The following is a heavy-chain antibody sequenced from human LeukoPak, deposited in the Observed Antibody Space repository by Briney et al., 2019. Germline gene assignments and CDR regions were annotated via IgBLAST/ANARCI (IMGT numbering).Heavy chain of an antibody. Sequence: KSGGSLRLSCTASGFTFSSYSLNWVRQAPGKGLEWVSSVSTGSNYIYYADSVEGRFTISRDNDKNSLYLQMNSLRVEDTAVYYCARVFRPSLTVFIIRGAFDIWGQGTMVTVSS. J-gene: IGHJ3*02. D-gene: IGHD3-3*01. CDR3: ARVFRPSLTVFIIRGAFDI. CDR1: GFTFSSYS. CDR2: VSTGSNYI. V-gene: IGHV3-21*01.